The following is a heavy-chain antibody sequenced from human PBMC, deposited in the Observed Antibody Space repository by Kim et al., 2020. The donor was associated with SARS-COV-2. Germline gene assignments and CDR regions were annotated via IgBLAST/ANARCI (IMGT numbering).Heavy chain of an antibody. V-gene: IGHV3-21*01. Sequence: GGSLRLSCAASGFTFSSYSMNWVRQAPGKGLEWVSSISSSSYIYYADSVKGRFTISRDNAKNSLYLQMNSLRAEDTAVYYCASPLGDDYYYYYGMDVWGQGTTVTVSS. CDR3: ASPLGDDYYYYYGMDV. J-gene: IGHJ6*02. D-gene: IGHD2-21*02. CDR1: GFTFSSYS. CDR2: ISSSSYI.